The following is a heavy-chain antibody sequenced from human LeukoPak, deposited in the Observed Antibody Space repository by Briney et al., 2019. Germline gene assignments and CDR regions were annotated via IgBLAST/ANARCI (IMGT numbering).Heavy chain of an antibody. D-gene: IGHD1-26*01. CDR3: ARGKSGSYYSY. J-gene: IGHJ4*02. CDR1: GFTFSSYS. CDR2: ISSSGSTI. Sequence: GGSLRLSCAASGFTFSSYSMNWVRQAPGKGLEWVSYISSSGSTIYYADSVKGRFTISRDNAKNSLYLQMNSLRAEDTAVYYCARGKSGSYYSYWGQGTLVTVSS. V-gene: IGHV3-48*04.